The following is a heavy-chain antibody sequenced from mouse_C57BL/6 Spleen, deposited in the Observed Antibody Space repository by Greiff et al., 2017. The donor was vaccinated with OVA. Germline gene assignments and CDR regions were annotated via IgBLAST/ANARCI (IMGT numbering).Heavy chain of an antibody. CDR1: GFTFSDAW. D-gene: IGHD2-13*01. CDR3: TGDSPYAMDY. V-gene: IGHV6-6*01. J-gene: IGHJ4*01. CDR2: IRNKANNHAT. Sequence: EVQLQESGGGLVQPGGSMKLSCAASGFTFSDAWMDWVRQSPEKGLEWVAEIRNKANNHATYYAESVKGRFTISRDDSKSSVYLQMNSLRAEDTGIYYSTGDSPYAMDYWGQGTSVTVSS.